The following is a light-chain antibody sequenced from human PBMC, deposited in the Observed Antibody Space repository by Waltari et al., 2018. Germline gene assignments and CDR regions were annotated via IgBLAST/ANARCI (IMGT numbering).Light chain of an antibody. CDR3: QHYVRLPVT. CDR1: QSVSRA. CDR2: AAS. J-gene: IGKJ1*01. Sequence: EIVLTQSPGTLSLSPGERATLSCRASQSVSRALAWYQQKPGQAPRLLIYAASNGSGTDFSLTISRLEPEDFAVYYCQHYVRLPVTFGQGTKVEIK. V-gene: IGKV3-20*01.